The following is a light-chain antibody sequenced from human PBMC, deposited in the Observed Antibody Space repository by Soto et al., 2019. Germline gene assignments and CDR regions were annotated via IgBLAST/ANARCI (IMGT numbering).Light chain of an antibody. V-gene: IGLV1-40*01. CDR1: NSNIGAGYD. CDR3: QSYDNLLSAWV. J-gene: IGLJ3*02. CDR2: AYS. Sequence: QSVLTQPPSVSGAPGQGVTICCTGRNSNIGAGYDVHWYQQLPGTAPKLLMYAYSNRPSGVPDRISGSSSATSASLAITGRQAEDESYYYCQSYDNLLSAWVFGGGTQLTVL.